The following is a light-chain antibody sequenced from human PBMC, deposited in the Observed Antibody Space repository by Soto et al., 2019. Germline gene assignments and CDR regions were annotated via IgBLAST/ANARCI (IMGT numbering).Light chain of an antibody. CDR3: QQYGSSGT. Sequence: IVLKQSPGILSLSPGERATLSCLASQSVSNNYLAWYQQKPGQAPRLLIYGASNRATGIPDRFSGSGSGTDFTLTISRLEPEDFAVYYCQQYGSSGTFGQGTKVDIK. CDR2: GAS. J-gene: IGKJ1*01. CDR1: QSVSNNY. V-gene: IGKV3-20*01.